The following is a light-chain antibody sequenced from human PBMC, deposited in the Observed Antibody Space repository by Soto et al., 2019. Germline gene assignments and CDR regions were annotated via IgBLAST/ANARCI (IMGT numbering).Light chain of an antibody. CDR2: QTS. J-gene: IGKJ1*01. CDR1: QYINTR. CDR3: HQRQSWPRT. Sequence: IGLKQSPATLSSFPGDRVPLSCRASQYINTRLAWYQHRPGQAPRPLIYQTSIRAAGIPARFSASGTGADFTLTISDVQPEDFAVYYCHQRQSWPRTFGQGTKVDIK. V-gene: IGKV3-11*01.